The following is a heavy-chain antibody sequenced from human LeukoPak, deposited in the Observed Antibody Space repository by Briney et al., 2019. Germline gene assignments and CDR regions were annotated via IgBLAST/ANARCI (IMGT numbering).Heavy chain of an antibody. CDR2: ISSNGGST. J-gene: IGHJ4*02. D-gene: IGHD6-19*01. CDR1: GFTFNSYA. CDR3: AKDVVGQQWPENY. Sequence: GGSLRLSCAASGFTFNSYAMTWVRQAPGKGLEWVSTISSNGGSTYYADSVEGRFTISRDNSKNTLYLQMNSLRGEDTAVYYCAKDVVGQQWPENYWGQGTLVTVSS. V-gene: IGHV3-23*01.